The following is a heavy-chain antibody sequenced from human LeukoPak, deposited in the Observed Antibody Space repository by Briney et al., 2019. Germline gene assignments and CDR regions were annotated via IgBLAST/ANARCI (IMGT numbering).Heavy chain of an antibody. CDR3: ARLVVSSWYHEVLLGRDY. D-gene: IGHD6-13*01. Sequence: SETLSLTCTVSGGSISSRPYCWGWIRQPPGKGLEWLGSFFYSGSTNYKPSLRSRVTISVDTSKNQFSLKLSSVTAADTAVYYCARLVVSSWYHEVLLGRDYWGQGTLVTVSS. CDR1: GGSISSRPYC. J-gene: IGHJ4*02. V-gene: IGHV4-39*01. CDR2: FFYSGST.